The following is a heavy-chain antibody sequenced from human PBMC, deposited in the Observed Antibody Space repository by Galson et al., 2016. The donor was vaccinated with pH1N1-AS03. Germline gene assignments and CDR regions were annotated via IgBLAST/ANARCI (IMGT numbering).Heavy chain of an antibody. CDR2: IHSSGAT. CDR1: GDSISGLY. J-gene: IGHJ5*01. Sequence: ETLSLTCTVAGDSISGLYWTWIRQVPGRGLEWIGQIHSSGATMQNPSLKSRVAISMDTSRKEVSLQLTSLTAADSAFYYCARVRLPLKFFDSWGPGTLVIVSS. V-gene: IGHV4-4*08. CDR3: ARVRLPLKFFDS.